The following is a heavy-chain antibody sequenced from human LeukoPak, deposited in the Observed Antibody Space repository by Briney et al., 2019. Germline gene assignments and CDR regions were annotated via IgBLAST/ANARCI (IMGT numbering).Heavy chain of an antibody. V-gene: IGHV3-48*03. Sequence: PGGSLRLSCAASGFTFSSYEMNWVRQAPGKGLEWVSYISSSGSTIYYADSVKGRFTISRDNAKNSLYLQMNSLRVEDTAVYYCARGLGYTYGWVNWGQGTLVTVSS. CDR1: GFTFSSYE. D-gene: IGHD5-18*01. CDR2: ISSSGSTI. J-gene: IGHJ4*02. CDR3: ARGLGYTYGWVN.